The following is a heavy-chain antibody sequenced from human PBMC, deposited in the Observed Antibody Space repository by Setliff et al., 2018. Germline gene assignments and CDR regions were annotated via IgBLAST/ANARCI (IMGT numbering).Heavy chain of an antibody. CDR1: GGSISSSSYY. CDR2: IYYSGST. V-gene: IGHV4-39*01. CDR3: ARQDFSGYKHRAFDI. J-gene: IGHJ3*02. D-gene: IGHD5-12*01. Sequence: PSETLSLTCTVSGGSISSSSYYWGWIRQPPGKGLEWIGSIYYSGSTYYNPSLKSRVTISVDTSKNQFSLKLSSVTAADTAVYYFARQDFSGYKHRAFDIWGQGTMVTVSS.